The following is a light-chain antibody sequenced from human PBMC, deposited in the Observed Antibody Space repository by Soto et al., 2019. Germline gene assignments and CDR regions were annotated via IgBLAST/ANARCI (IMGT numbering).Light chain of an antibody. CDR1: QSVSNN. CDR3: QQYNTWWT. CDR2: GAS. V-gene: IGKV3-15*01. Sequence: TQSPCTLSLSPGERATLSCRASQSVSNNYIAWYQQTPGPATRLLIDGASNRATGVPDRCSSSGSGTVFTLTISRQQADDFAVYYRQQYNTWWTFGQGTKVDIK. J-gene: IGKJ1*01.